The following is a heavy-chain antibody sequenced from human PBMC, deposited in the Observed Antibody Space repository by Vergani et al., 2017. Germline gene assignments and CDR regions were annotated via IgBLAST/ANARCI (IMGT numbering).Heavy chain of an antibody. CDR1: GFRFSDYG. V-gene: IGHV3-30*03. J-gene: IGHJ4*02. Sequence: HVQMVESGGGVVQPGRSLRLSCAVSGFRFSDYGMHWVRQAPGRGLEWVALISYDGDTTYYEDSVKGRFTISRDNSKNTLFLQMHSLGVEDTALYYCARFPLNITTPDRGDFWGQGSLVTVSS. CDR3: ARFPLNITTPDRGDF. CDR2: ISYDGDTT. D-gene: IGHD1-1*01.